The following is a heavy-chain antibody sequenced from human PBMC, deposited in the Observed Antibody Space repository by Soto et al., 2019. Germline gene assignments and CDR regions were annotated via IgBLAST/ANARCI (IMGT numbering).Heavy chain of an antibody. Sequence: SVKVSCKASGGTFSSYAISWVRQAPGQGLEWMGGIIPIFGTANYAQKFQGRVTITADKSTSTAYMELSSLRSEDTAVYYCATSGYSYGRNFDYWGQGTLVTVSS. CDR3: ATSGYSYGRNFDY. V-gene: IGHV1-69*06. CDR1: GGTFSSYA. CDR2: IIPIFGTA. D-gene: IGHD5-18*01. J-gene: IGHJ4*02.